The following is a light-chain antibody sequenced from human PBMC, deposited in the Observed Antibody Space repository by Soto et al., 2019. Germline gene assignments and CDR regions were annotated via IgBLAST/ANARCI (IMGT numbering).Light chain of an antibody. V-gene: IGKV1-27*01. Sequence: DIQMTQSPSSLSASVGDRVNITCRASQSIANYLAWYQQKPGKVPKLLIYAASILKSGVPSLFSGSQYGTDFTLTINSLQPEDVAAYYCQKYNTAPFTFGPGTKVDVK. CDR2: AAS. CDR1: QSIANY. J-gene: IGKJ3*01. CDR3: QKYNTAPFT.